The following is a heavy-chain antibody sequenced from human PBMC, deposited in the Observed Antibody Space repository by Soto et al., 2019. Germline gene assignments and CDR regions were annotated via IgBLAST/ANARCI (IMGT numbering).Heavy chain of an antibody. CDR1: GFSVSNTY. D-gene: IGHD6-25*01. CDR2: IYRGRAT. CDR3: ARDRSDSSRADSFDI. Sequence: EAQLVESGGGLIQPGGSLRLSCAVSGFSVSNTYMSWVRQAPGKGLEWISVIYRGRATYYADTVKGRFTISRDDSRNTVYLQMNSLTTEDTAVYFCARDRSDSSRADSFDIWGQGTMVTVSS. J-gene: IGHJ3*02. V-gene: IGHV3-53*01.